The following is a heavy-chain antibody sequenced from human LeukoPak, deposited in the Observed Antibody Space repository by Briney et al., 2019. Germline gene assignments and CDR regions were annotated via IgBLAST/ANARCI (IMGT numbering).Heavy chain of an antibody. CDR1: GFTFSNAW. Sequence: GGSLRLSCAASGFTFSNAWMSWVRQAPGRGLEWVGRIKRKGDDGTIDYAAPVKGRLSISRDDSKNTLYLQMNSLKSEDTAVYYCTAGTGRSDFDYWGQGTLITVSS. J-gene: IGHJ4*02. CDR2: IKRKGDDGTI. D-gene: IGHD3/OR15-3a*01. CDR3: TAGTGRSDFDY. V-gene: IGHV3-15*01.